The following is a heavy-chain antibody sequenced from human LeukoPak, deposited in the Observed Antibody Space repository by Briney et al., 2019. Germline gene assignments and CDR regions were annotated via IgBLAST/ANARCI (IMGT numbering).Heavy chain of an antibody. D-gene: IGHD4-23*01. Sequence: ASETLSLTCTVSGGSISSSNYYWGWIRQPPGERLEWIGTIYYTGTTYYNPSLQSRVIISVDTSKNQSSLNLSSVTAPDTALYYCARTVGTHRFDYWGQGILVTVSS. CDR3: ARTVGTHRFDY. CDR1: GGSISSSNYY. J-gene: IGHJ4*02. V-gene: IGHV4-39*01. CDR2: IYYTGTT.